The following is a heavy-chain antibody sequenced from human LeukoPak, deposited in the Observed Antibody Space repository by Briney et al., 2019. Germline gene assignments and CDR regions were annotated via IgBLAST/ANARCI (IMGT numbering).Heavy chain of an antibody. J-gene: IGHJ6*03. CDR2: IYYSGST. Sequence: SETLPLTCTVSGGSISSSSYYWGWIRQPPGKGLEWIGSIYYSGSTYYNPSLKSRVTISVDTSKNQFSLKLSSVTAADTAVYYCARGEYSSGWYYYMDVWGKGTTVTISS. D-gene: IGHD6-19*01. CDR1: GGSISSSSYY. V-gene: IGHV4-39*07. CDR3: ARGEYSSGWYYYMDV.